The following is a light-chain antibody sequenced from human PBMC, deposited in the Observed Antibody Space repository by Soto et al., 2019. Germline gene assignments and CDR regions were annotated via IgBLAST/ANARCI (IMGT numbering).Light chain of an antibody. V-gene: IGKV3-20*01. Sequence: EIVLTQSPGTLSLSPGERATLSCRASQSVSSSYLAWYQQKPGQAPRLLIYGASSRATGTPDRFSGSGSGTDFTLTISRLEPEDSAAYYCQQYGSSPLTFGGGTKVEIK. CDR2: GAS. CDR1: QSVSSSY. CDR3: QQYGSSPLT. J-gene: IGKJ4*01.